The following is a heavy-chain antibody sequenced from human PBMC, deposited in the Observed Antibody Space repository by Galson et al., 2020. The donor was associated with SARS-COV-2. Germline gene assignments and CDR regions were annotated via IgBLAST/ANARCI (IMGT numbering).Heavy chain of an antibody. CDR3: ARDGREGYESVYSYFDD. CDR1: GFTFSRSA. V-gene: IGHV3-30*04. J-gene: IGHJ4*02. CDR2: MSFDGGSE. D-gene: IGHD1-26*01. Sequence: GGSLRLSCAASGFTFSRSAMHWVRQAPGKGLEWVAVMSFDGGSEYYADSVTGRFSISRDNSRNTLYLQMNRLRAEDTAVYHCARDGREGYESVYSYFDDWGQGTLVTVSS.